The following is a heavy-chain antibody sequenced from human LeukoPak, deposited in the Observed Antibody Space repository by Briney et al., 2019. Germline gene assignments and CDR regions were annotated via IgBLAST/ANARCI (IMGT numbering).Heavy chain of an antibody. CDR2: MNPNSGNT. J-gene: IGHJ4*02. D-gene: IGHD3-10*01. V-gene: IGHV1-8*01. CDR3: ARGAFTMVRGVIIPRFGY. Sequence: GASVTVSCKASGYTFTSYDINWVRQATGQGLEWMGWMNPNSGNTGYAQKFQGRVTMTRNTSISTAYMELSSLRSEDTAVYYCARGAFTMVRGVIIPRFGYWGQGTLVTVSS. CDR1: GYTFTSYD.